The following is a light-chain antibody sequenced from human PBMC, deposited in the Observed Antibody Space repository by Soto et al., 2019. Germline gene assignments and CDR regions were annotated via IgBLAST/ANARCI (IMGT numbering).Light chain of an antibody. CDR2: DVS. CDR3: SSYTSSRTLV. J-gene: IGLJ2*01. Sequence: QSVLTQPASVSGSPGQSITISCTGTSSDVGGYNYVSWYQHHPGKAPKLMIYDVSNRPSGVSNRFSGSKSGNTASLTISGLQAEDEADYYCSSYTSSRTLVFGGGTKVTVL. V-gene: IGLV2-14*03. CDR1: SSDVGGYNY.